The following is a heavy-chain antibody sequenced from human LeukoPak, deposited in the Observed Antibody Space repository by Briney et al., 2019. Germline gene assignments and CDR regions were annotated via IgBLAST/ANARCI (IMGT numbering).Heavy chain of an antibody. CDR2: IIPIFGTA. V-gene: IGHV1-69*13. CDR3: ARGIEMATTFFDY. J-gene: IGHJ4*02. CDR1: VGTFSSYA. Sequence: SVKVSCKASVGTFSSYAISWVRQAPGQGLEWMGGIIPIFGTANYAQKFQGRVTITADESTSTAYMELSSLRSEDTAVYYCARGIEMATTFFDYWGQGTLVTVSS. D-gene: IGHD5-24*01.